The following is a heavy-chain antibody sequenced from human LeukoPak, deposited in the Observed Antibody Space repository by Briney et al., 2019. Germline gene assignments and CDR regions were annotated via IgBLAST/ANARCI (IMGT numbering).Heavy chain of an antibody. J-gene: IGHJ3*02. Sequence: GGSLRLSCAASGFTSSSYWMSWVRQAPGKGLEWVANIKQDGSEKYYVDSVKGRFTISRDNAKNSLYLQMNSLRAEDTAVYYCARRDGIVVVVAAWAFDIWGQGTMVTVSS. CDR2: IKQDGSEK. D-gene: IGHD2-15*01. CDR3: ARRDGIVVVVAAWAFDI. V-gene: IGHV3-7*01. CDR1: GFTSSSYW.